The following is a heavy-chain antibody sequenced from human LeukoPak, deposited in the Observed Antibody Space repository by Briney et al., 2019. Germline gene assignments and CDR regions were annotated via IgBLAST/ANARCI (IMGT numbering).Heavy chain of an antibody. CDR3: ACLTTADAFDI. D-gene: IGHD3-22*01. CDR1: GFNFSNYG. J-gene: IGHJ3*02. CDR2: IYNSGST. Sequence: GTLRLSCAASGFNFSNYGMSWVRQAPGKGLEWIGYIYNSGSTNYNPSLKSRVTISVDTSKNQFSLKLSSVTAADTAVYYCACLTTADAFDIWGQGTKVTVSS. V-gene: IGHV4-59*01.